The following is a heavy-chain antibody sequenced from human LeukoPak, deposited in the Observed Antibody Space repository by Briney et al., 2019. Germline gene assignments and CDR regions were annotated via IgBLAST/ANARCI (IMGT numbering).Heavy chain of an antibody. D-gene: IGHD3-10*01. CDR3: ARHGVRYYDSGSYLDY. CDR2: IDSGGST. J-gene: IGHJ4*02. CDR1: GFTVSSNY. Sequence: GGSLRLSCAASGFTVSSNYMSWVRQAPGKGLEWVSVIDSGGSTYYADSVKGRFTISRDNSKNTLYLQMNSLRAEDTAVYYCARHGVRYYDSGSYLDYWGQGTLVTVSS. V-gene: IGHV3-66*04.